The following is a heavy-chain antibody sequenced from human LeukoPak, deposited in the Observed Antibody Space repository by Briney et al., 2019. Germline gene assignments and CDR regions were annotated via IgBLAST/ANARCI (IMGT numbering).Heavy chain of an antibody. Sequence: SETLSLTCTVSGGSISSGSYYWGWIRQPPGKGLEWIGSIYYSGSTYNPSLKSRVTISVDTSENQLSLKLSSVTAADTAMYYCASPRGGGRSNYYFDYWGQGTLVTVSS. J-gene: IGHJ4*02. CDR1: GGSISSGSYY. CDR2: IYYSGST. CDR3: ASPRGGGRSNYYFDY. D-gene: IGHD1-26*01. V-gene: IGHV4-39*01.